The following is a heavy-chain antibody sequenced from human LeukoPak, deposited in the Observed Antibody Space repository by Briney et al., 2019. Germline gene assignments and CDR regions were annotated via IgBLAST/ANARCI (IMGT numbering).Heavy chain of an antibody. V-gene: IGHV3-30*18. Sequence: GRSLRLSCAASGFTFSSYGMHWVRQAPGKGLEWEAVISYDGSNKYYADSVKGRFTISRDNSKNTVYLEVISLTDEDTAVYYCAKDDAWLRYGEWSQGTLVTVSS. J-gene: IGHJ4*02. CDR1: GFTFSSYG. CDR3: AKDDAWLRYGE. CDR2: ISYDGSNK. D-gene: IGHD3-10*01.